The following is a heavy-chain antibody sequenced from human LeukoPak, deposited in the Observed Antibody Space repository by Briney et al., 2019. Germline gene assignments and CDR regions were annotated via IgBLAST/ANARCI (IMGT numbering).Heavy chain of an antibody. D-gene: IGHD6-19*01. Sequence: GASVKVSCKASGYTFTGYYIHWVRQAPGQGLEWMGWINPNSGGTNYAQKFQGRVTMTRDTSITTAYMELSRLISDDTAVYYCARGRFEAVAGTGALNAFDIWGQGTLVSVSS. V-gene: IGHV1-2*02. CDR2: INPNSGGT. J-gene: IGHJ3*02. CDR1: GYTFTGYY. CDR3: ARGRFEAVAGTGALNAFDI.